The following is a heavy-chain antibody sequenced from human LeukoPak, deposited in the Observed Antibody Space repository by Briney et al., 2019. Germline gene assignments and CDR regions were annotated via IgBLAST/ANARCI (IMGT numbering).Heavy chain of an antibody. V-gene: IGHV1-69*13. D-gene: IGHD3-3*01. Sequence: GASVKVSCKASGGTFSSYAISWVRQAPGQGLEWMGGIIPIFGTADYAQKFQGRVTITADESTSTAYMELSSLRSEDTAVYYCAREPRSYYGMDVWGQGTTVTVSS. J-gene: IGHJ6*02. CDR2: IIPIFGTA. CDR1: GGTFSSYA. CDR3: AREPRSYYGMDV.